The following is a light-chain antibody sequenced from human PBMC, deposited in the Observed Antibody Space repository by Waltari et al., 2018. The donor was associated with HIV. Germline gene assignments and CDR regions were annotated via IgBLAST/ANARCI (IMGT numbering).Light chain of an antibody. CDR1: DRDFGLYNF. CDR2: DVD. CDR3: ASFTGDSTVM. J-gene: IGLJ3*02. V-gene: IGLV2-14*03. Sequence: AVTQPASVSGLPGQSTTISCTGGDRDFGLYNFVSWYQQHSGKPPRLILYDVDSRASGVSDRFSGSMSGNTASLTISGLRAEDEAHYYCASFTGDSTVMFGGGTEVTVL.